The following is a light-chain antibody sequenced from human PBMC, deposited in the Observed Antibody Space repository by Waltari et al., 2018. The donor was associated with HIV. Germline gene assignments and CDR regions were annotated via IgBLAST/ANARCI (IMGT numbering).Light chain of an antibody. V-gene: IGLV1-47*01. Sequence: QSVLTQPPSASGTPGQRVTISCSGSRSHIGSNYVYWYQHFPGTAPKRLIYRNKLRPSGGPDRFSGSKSGTAAALAISGLRSEDEAEYYCAAWDDSLSGRVFGGGTKLTVL. J-gene: IGLJ3*02. CDR3: AAWDDSLSGRV. CDR2: RNK. CDR1: RSHIGSNY.